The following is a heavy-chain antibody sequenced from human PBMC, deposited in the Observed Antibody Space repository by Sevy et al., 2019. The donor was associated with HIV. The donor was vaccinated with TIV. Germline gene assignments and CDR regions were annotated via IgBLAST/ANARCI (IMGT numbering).Heavy chain of an antibody. Sequence: GGSLRRSCAASGFIFDDYGMHWVREIPGKGLEWVSGISWNSRSLGYADAVKGRFTISRDNAKKSVSLQMNSLRSEDTALYYCARDAGTGGSYMGYYFGMDVWGQGTTVTVSS. J-gene: IGHJ6*02. CDR2: ISWNSRSL. D-gene: IGHD1-26*01. CDR3: ARDAGTGGSYMGYYFGMDV. CDR1: GFIFDDYG. V-gene: IGHV3-9*01.